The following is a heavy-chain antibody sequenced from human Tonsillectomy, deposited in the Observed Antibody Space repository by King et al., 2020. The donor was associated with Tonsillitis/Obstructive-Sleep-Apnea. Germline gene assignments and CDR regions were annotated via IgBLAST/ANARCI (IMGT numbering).Heavy chain of an antibody. CDR2: ISGSSSYM. V-gene: IGHV3-21*01. CDR3: AARGYSYGNYYMDV. Sequence: EVQLVESGGGLVKPGGSLRLSCAASGFTSSNHNMNWVRQAPGKGLEWVSSISGSSSYMYYADSVKGRFTISRDNAKNSLYLQMNSLRAEDTAVYYCAARGYSYGNYYMDVWGKGTTVTVSS. J-gene: IGHJ6*03. D-gene: IGHD5-18*01. CDR1: GFTSSNHN.